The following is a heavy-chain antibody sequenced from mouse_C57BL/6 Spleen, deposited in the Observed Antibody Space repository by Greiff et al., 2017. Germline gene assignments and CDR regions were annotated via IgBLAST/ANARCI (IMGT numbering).Heavy chain of an antibody. V-gene: IGHV1-42*01. CDR2: INPSTGGT. D-gene: IGHD1-1*01. CDR3: ATYGSSSDFDY. CDR1: GYSFTGYY. J-gene: IGHJ2*01. Sequence: VQLQQSGPELVKPGASVKISCKASGYSFTGYYMNWVKQSPEKSLEWIGEINPSTGGTTYNQKFKAKATLTVDKSSSTAYMQLKSLTSEDSAVYYCATYGSSSDFDYWGQGTTLTVSS.